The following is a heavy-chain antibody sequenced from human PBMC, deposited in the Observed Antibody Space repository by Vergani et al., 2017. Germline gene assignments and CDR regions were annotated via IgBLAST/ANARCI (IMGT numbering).Heavy chain of an antibody. V-gene: IGHV4-39*01. CDR2: IYYSGST. CDR1: GGSISSSSYY. CDR3: ARQTRSYYYDGSGYWFDY. Sequence: QLQLQESGPGLVKPSETLSLTCTVSGGSISSSSYYWGWIRQPPGKGLEWIGSIYYSGSTYYNPSLKSRVTISVDTSKNQFSLKLSSVTAADTAVYYCARQTRSYYYDGSGYWFDYWGQGTLVTVSS. J-gene: IGHJ4*02. D-gene: IGHD3-22*01.